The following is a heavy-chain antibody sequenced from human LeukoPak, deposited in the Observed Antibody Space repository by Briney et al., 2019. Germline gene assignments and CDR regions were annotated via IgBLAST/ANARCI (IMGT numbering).Heavy chain of an antibody. D-gene: IGHD5-24*01. CDR3: ARVADGYSHFDY. J-gene: IGHJ4*02. V-gene: IGHV3-30*03. Sequence: PGGSLRLSCAASGFIFSSYGMHWVRQAPGKGLEWVAVISYDGSNKYYADSVKGRFTISRDNSKNTLYLQMNSLRAEDTAVYYCARVADGYSHFDYWGQGTLVTVSS. CDR1: GFIFSSYG. CDR2: ISYDGSNK.